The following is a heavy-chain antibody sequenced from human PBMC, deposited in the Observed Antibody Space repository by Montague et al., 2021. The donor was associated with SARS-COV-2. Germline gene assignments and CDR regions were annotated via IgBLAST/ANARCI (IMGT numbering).Heavy chain of an antibody. J-gene: IGHJ4*02. Sequence: SETLSLTCTVSRGFINNYCWNWIRQSPDKGLEWIGFVFYTGLNKYDPSLESRVTISLDTSGNQFSLRLTSVTAVDTAVYFCARGLGANLDYWGQGILVTV. CDR1: RGFINNYC. CDR2: VFYTGLN. D-gene: IGHD1-26*01. V-gene: IGHV4-59*01. CDR3: ARGLGANLDY.